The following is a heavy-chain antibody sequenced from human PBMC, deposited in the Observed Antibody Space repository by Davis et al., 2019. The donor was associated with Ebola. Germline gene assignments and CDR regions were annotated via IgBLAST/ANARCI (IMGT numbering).Heavy chain of an antibody. CDR3: ARDSSSWYTPMVDGMDV. Sequence: GESLKISCAASGFTFSDYYMSWIRQAPGKGLEWVSYISSSGSTIYYADSVKGRFTISRDNSKNTLYLQMNSLRAEDTAVYYCARDSSSWYTPMVDGMDVWGQGTTVTVSS. V-gene: IGHV3-11*04. CDR1: GFTFSDYY. D-gene: IGHD6-13*01. J-gene: IGHJ6*02. CDR2: ISSSGSTI.